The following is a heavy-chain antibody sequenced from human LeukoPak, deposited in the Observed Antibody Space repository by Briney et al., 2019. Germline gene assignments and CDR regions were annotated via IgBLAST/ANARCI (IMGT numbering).Heavy chain of an antibody. J-gene: IGHJ4*02. CDR1: GFTFSSYW. V-gene: IGHV3-74*01. CDR3: ARSEAHYDILTGYYLFDY. D-gene: IGHD3-9*01. CDR2: INSDGSST. Sequence: QSGGSLRLSCAASGFTFSSYWMHWVRQAPGKGLVWVSRINSDGSSTSYADSVKGRFTISRDNAKNTLYLQMNSLRAEDTAVYYCARSEAHYDILTGYYLFDYWGQGTLVTVSS.